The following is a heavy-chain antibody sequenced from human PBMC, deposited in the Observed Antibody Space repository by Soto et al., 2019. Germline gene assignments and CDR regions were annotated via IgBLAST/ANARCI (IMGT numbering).Heavy chain of an antibody. Sequence: LSLTCTVSGGSISSYYWSWIRQPPGKGLEWIGYIYYSGSTNYNPSLKSRVTISVDTSKNQFSLKLSSVTAADTAVYYCARDQYYDFWSGYPRVFDPWGKGTLVTVSS. CDR1: GGSISSYY. D-gene: IGHD3-3*01. CDR3: ARDQYYDFWSGYPRVFDP. CDR2: IYYSGST. J-gene: IGHJ5*02. V-gene: IGHV4-59*01.